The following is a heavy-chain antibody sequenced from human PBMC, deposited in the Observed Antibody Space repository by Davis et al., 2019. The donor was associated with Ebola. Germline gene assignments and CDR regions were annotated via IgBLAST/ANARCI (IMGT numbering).Heavy chain of an antibody. V-gene: IGHV1-18*01. Sequence: ASVKVSCKASGYTFTSYGISWVRQAPGQGLEWMGWISAYNGNTNYAQKLQGRVTMTTDTSTITAYMELRSLRSDDTAVYYCARGSDYYDSSGSDYWGQGTLVTVSS. CDR3: ARGSDYYDSSGSDY. J-gene: IGHJ4*02. D-gene: IGHD3-22*01. CDR2: ISAYNGNT. CDR1: GYTFTSYG.